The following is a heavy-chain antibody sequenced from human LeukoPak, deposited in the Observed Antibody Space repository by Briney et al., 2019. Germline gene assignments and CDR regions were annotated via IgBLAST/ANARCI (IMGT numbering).Heavy chain of an antibody. CDR3: ARVVWGWDTAMPTPFDY. Sequence: GGSLRLSCAASGFTFSSYWMSWVRQAPGKGLEWVANIKQDGSEKYYVDSVKGRFTISRDNAKNSLHLQMNSLRAEDTAVYYCARVVWGWDTAMPTPFDYWGQGTLVTVSS. CDR2: IKQDGSEK. V-gene: IGHV3-7*01. CDR1: GFTFSSYW. D-gene: IGHD5-18*01. J-gene: IGHJ4*02.